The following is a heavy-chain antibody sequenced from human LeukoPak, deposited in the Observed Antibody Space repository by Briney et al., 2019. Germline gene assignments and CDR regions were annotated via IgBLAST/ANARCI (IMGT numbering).Heavy chain of an antibody. CDR2: ISSSSSYI. CDR1: GFTFSSYS. CDR3: ARDSSGWYDY. D-gene: IGHD6-19*01. Sequence: GSLRLSCAASGFTFSSYSMNWVRQAPGKGLGWVSSISSSSSYIYYADSVKGRFTISRDNAKNSLYLQMNSLRAEDTAVYYCARDSSGWYDYWGQGTLVTVSS. J-gene: IGHJ4*02. V-gene: IGHV3-21*01.